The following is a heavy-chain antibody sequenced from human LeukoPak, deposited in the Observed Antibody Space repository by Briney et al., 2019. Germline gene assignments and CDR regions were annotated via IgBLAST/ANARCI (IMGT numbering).Heavy chain of an antibody. J-gene: IGHJ4*02. V-gene: IGHV4-38-2*02. CDR1: GYSISSGYY. Sequence: SETLSLTCTVSGYSISSGYYWGWIRQPPRKGLEWIGSIYHSGSTYYNPSLKSRVTISVDTSKNQFSLKLSSVTAADTAVYYCASRGTKYYFDYWGQGALVTVSS. D-gene: IGHD1-7*01. CDR2: IYHSGST. CDR3: ASRGTKYYFDY.